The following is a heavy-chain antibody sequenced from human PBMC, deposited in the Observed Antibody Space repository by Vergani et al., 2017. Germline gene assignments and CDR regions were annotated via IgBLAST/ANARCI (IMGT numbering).Heavy chain of an antibody. J-gene: IGHJ6*03. CDR3: TRVDSSSSPYYYYMDV. CDR1: GFTFGDYA. V-gene: IGHV3-49*04. Sequence: EVQLVESGGGLVQPGRSLRLSCTASGFTFGDYAMSWVRQAPGKGLEWVGFIRSKAYGGTTEYAASVKGRFTISRDESKSIAYLQMNSLKTEDTAVYYCTRVDSSSSPYYYYMDVWGKGTTVTVSS. D-gene: IGHD6-6*01. CDR2: IRSKAYGGTT.